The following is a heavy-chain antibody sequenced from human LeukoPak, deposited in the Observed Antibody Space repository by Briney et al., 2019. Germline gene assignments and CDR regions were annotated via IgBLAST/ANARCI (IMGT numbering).Heavy chain of an antibody. V-gene: IGHV4-30-4*01. Sequence: SQTLSLTCTVSGASIRSGDYYWSWIRQPPGKGLEWIGYIYDSGSTYYNPSLKSRITISVDTSENRFSLKLSSVTATDTAVYYCARGCSGGSCYGAFDIWGQGTMVTVSS. CDR1: GASIRSGDYY. D-gene: IGHD2-15*01. CDR2: IYDSGST. CDR3: ARGCSGGSCYGAFDI. J-gene: IGHJ3*02.